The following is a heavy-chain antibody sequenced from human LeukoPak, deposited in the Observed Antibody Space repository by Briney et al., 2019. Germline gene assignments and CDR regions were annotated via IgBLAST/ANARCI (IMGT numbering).Heavy chain of an antibody. J-gene: IGHJ4*02. CDR2: INPSDSYT. CDR3: ARHNREDFDY. D-gene: IGHD2/OR15-2a*01. Sequence: GESLRISCKGSGYSFTNYWISWVRHLPGKGLEWMGRINPSDSYTNYSPSFQGHVTISADKSISTAYVQWSSLKATDTAIYYCARHNREDFDYWGQGTLVTVSS. CDR1: GYSFTNYW. V-gene: IGHV5-10-1*01.